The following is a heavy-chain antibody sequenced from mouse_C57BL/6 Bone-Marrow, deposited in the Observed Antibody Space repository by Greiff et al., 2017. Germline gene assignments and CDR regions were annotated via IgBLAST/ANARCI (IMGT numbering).Heavy chain of an antibody. V-gene: IGHV1-64*01. CDR3: ARGGLLRAAD. CDR2: IHPNSGST. J-gene: IGHJ3*01. CDR1: GYTFTSYW. Sequence: QVQLKQPGAELVKPGASVKLSCKASGYTFTSYWMHWVKQRPGQGLEWIGMIHPNSGSTNYNEKFKSKATLAVDKSSRTAYMQLSSLTSEDSAVYYCARGGLLRAADWGQGTLVTVSA. D-gene: IGHD2-3*01.